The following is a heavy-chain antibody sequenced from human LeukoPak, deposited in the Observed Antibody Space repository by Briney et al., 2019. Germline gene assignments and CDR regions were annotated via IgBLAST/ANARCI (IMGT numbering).Heavy chain of an antibody. CDR2: IYYSGST. J-gene: IGHJ4*02. Sequence: PSETLSLTCTVSGGSISSSSYYWGWIRQPPGKGLEWIGSIYYSGSTYYNPSLKSRVTISVDTSKNQFSLKLSSVTAADTAVYYCASTITIFGVVMGLVYWGQGTLVIVSS. D-gene: IGHD3-3*01. CDR1: GGSISSSSYY. V-gene: IGHV4-39*01. CDR3: ASTITIFGVVMGLVY.